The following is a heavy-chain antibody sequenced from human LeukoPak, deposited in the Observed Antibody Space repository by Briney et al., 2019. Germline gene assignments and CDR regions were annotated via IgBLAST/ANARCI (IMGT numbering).Heavy chain of an antibody. J-gene: IGHJ4*02. CDR3: ARDDYGDYPLGCFDY. CDR2: ISSSSSTI. V-gene: IGHV3-48*01. Sequence: GGSLRLSCAASGFTFSTYWMHWVRQAPGKGLEWVSYISSSSSTIYYADSVKGRFTISRDNAKNSLYLQMNSLRAEDTAVYYCARDDYGDYPLGCFDYWGQGTLVTVSS. D-gene: IGHD4-17*01. CDR1: GFTFSTYW.